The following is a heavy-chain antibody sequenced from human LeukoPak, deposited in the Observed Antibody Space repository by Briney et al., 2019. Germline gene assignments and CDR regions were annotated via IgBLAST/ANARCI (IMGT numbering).Heavy chain of an antibody. D-gene: IGHD6-19*01. V-gene: IGHV3-30-3*01. Sequence: GGSLRLSCAASGFSFSSYSMNWVRQAPGKGLEWVAVISYDGSNKYYADSVKGRFTISRDNSKNMLYLQMNSLRAEDTAVYYCAREQWLVQWGQGTLVTVSS. CDR3: AREQWLVQ. CDR1: GFSFSSYS. CDR2: ISYDGSNK. J-gene: IGHJ4*02.